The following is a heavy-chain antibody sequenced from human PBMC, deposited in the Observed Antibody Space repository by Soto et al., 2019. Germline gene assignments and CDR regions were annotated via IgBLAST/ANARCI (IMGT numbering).Heavy chain of an antibody. CDR3: AREAGYCSRTSCYRRAFDT. V-gene: IGHV3-23*01. J-gene: IGHJ3*02. Sequence: GGSLRLSCAASGFTFSSYAMSWVRQAPGKGLEWVSAISGSGGSTYYADSVKGRFTISRDNAKNTLYLQMSALRAEDTALYYCAREAGYCSRTSCYRRAFDTWGQGTTVTVSS. CDR2: ISGSGGST. CDR1: GFTFSSYA. D-gene: IGHD2-2*01.